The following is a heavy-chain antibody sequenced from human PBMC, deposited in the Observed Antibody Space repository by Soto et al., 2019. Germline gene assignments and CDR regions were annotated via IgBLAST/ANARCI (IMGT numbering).Heavy chain of an antibody. J-gene: IGHJ4*02. CDR2: ISAYNGNR. V-gene: IGHV1-18*01. CDR3: AGNSPPVDS. Sequence: QVQLVQSGAEVKKPGASVKVSCKASGYTFTSYGISWVRQAPGQGLEWMGWISAYNGNRKYAQKFQGRVTMTTDTSSSTAYMELRTLSSDDTAVYYCAGNSPPVDSGGQGPLLPVSS. CDR1: GYTFTSYG.